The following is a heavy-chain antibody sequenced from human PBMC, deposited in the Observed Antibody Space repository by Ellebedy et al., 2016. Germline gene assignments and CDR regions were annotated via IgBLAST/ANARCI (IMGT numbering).Heavy chain of an antibody. J-gene: IGHJ3*02. V-gene: IGHV4-59*13. CDR3: AGADHYYDTRMGAFEI. D-gene: IGHD3-22*01. CDR2: IYYSGNT. CDR1: GASISTYY. Sequence: GSLRLXXTVSGASISTYYWSWFRQSLGRGLEWIGYIYYSGNTKNNPSFRGRVTISIDTSKNQFSLKLSSVTAADTAVYYCAGADHYYDTRMGAFEIWGQGTMVTVSS.